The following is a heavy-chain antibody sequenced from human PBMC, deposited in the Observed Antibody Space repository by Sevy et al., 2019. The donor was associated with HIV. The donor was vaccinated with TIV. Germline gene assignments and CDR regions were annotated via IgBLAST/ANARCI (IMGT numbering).Heavy chain of an antibody. V-gene: IGHV3-23*01. CDR1: GFTFSSYA. Sequence: GGSLRLSCAASGFTFSSYAMSWVRQAPGKGLEWVSGISGGIGGSGDSAYYADSVKGRFTISRDNSKNTLFLQMNSLRADDTAVYFCAKDRITVIGDAFDMSGQGTVVTVSS. J-gene: IGHJ3*02. CDR2: ISGGIGGSGDSA. CDR3: AKDRITVIGDAFDM. D-gene: IGHD3-22*01.